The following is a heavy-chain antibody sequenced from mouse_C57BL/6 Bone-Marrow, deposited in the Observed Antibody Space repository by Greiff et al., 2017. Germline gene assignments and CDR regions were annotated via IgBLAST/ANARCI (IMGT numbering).Heavy chain of an antibody. D-gene: IGHD2-3*01. CDR2: IYPRSGNT. Sequence: QVQLQQSGAELARPGASVKLSCKASGYTFTSYGISWVKQRTGQGLEWIGEIYPRSGNTYYNEKFKGKAKLTADKSSSTAYMELRSLRSEDSAVYFCARWGSYDGYLDYWGQGTTLTVSS. V-gene: IGHV1-81*01. CDR1: GYTFTSYG. J-gene: IGHJ2*01. CDR3: ARWGSYDGYLDY.